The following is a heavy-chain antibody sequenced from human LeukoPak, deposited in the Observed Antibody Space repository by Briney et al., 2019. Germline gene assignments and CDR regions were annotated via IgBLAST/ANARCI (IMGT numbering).Heavy chain of an antibody. CDR1: GFTFSNYA. J-gene: IGHJ6*02. CDR2: ITGNTANT. Sequence: GGSLRLSCAASGFTFSNYAMTWVRLAPGKGLEWVSAITGNTANTYYADSVKGRFTISRDNSKNTLYLQMNSLRAEDTAVYYCAKVSAQYYYYGMDVWGQGTTVTVSS. V-gene: IGHV3-23*01. CDR3: AKVSAQYYYYGMDV.